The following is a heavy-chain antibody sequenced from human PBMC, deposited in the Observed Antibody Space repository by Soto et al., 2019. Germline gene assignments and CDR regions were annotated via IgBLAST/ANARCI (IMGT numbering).Heavy chain of an antibody. CDR3: TTEAGTAAGGTWGEFDP. D-gene: IGHD6-13*01. CDR1: GFTFSNSW. CDR2: IKSKTDGGTT. J-gene: IGHJ5*02. Sequence: LRLSCAASGFTFSNSWMNWVRQAPGKGLEWVGRIKSKTDGGTTDYAAPVKGRFTISRDDSKNTLYLQMNSLKTEDTAVYYCTTEAGTAAGGTWGEFDPWGQGTLVTVSA. V-gene: IGHV3-15*07.